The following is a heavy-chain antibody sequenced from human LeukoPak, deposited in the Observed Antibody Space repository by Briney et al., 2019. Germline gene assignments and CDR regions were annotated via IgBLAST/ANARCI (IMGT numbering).Heavy chain of an antibody. CDR1: GGAFSSYA. Sequence: SVKVSCKASGGAFSSYAISWVRQAPGQGLEWMGRIIPILGIANYAQKFQGRVTITADKSTSTAYMELSSLRSEDTAVYYCAVVPYCSSTSCYGGAFDYWGQGTLVTVSS. D-gene: IGHD2-2*01. J-gene: IGHJ4*02. CDR3: AVVPYCSSTSCYGGAFDY. V-gene: IGHV1-69*04. CDR2: IIPILGIA.